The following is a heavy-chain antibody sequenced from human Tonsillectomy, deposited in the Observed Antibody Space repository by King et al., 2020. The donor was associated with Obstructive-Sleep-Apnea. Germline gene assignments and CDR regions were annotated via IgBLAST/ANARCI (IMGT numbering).Heavy chain of an antibody. CDR3: ARLRPTYWYFDL. CDR1: GGSISISTYY. D-gene: IGHD4-17*01. CDR2: IYYSGST. Sequence: QLQESGPGLVKPSETLSLTCTVSGGSISISTYYWGWVRQPPGKGLEWIGTIYYSGSTYYNPSLKSRVTISVDTSKNQFSLKLTSVTAADTAVYYCARLRPTYWYFDLWGRGTLVTVSS. V-gene: IGHV4-39*07. J-gene: IGHJ2*01.